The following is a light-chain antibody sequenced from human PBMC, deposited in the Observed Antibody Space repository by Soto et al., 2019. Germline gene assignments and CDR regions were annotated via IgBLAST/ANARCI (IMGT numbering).Light chain of an antibody. V-gene: IGKV3-15*01. CDR2: GAS. CDR1: QSVSSN. J-gene: IGKJ1*01. CDR3: QQYKDWPTT. Sequence: EIVVTQSPATLSVSPGERATLSCRASQSVSSNLAWYQQKPGQAPRLLVYGASTRATGIPARFSGSGAGTDFTLTITSLQSEDFGVYFCQQYKDWPTTFGQGTKVDI.